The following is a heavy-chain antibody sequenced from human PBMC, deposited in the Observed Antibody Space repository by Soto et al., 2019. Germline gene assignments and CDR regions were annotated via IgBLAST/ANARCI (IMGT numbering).Heavy chain of an antibody. CDR1: GKAFTSFW. J-gene: IGHJ3*02. CDR2: IYPGDSDT. D-gene: IGHD3-22*01. V-gene: IGHV5-51*01. Sequence: GESLKISCKISGKAFTSFWVVWVRQMPGRGLEWMGNIYPGDSDTRYTPPFQGQVTISADKSTNTVYLRWHSLQASDTALYYCAKQDDRGALEIWGQGTKVTVSS. CDR3: AKQDDRGALEI.